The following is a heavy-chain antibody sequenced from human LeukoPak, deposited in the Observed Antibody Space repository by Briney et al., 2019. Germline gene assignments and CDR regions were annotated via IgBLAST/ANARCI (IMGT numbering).Heavy chain of an antibody. J-gene: IGHJ6*03. Sequence: GGSLRLSCAASGFTFSDYYMSWIRQAPGKGLEWVSYISSSGSTIYYADSVKGRFTISRDNAKNSLYLQMNSLRAEDTAVYYCARYLGGGNPYYYYYYYMDVWGKGTTVTVSS. V-gene: IGHV3-11*04. CDR3: ARYLGGGNPYYYYYYYMDV. D-gene: IGHD4-23*01. CDR1: GFTFSDYY. CDR2: ISSSGSTI.